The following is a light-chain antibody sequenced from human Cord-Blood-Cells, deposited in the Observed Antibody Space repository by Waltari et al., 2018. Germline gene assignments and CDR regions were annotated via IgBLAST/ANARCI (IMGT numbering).Light chain of an antibody. CDR2: DVS. J-gene: IGLJ2*01. CDR1: SRDVGGLKS. V-gene: IGLV2-14*01. CDR3: SSYTSSSTVV. Sequence: SALTQPASEPGSAGQAINIPCPGTSRDVGGLKSFLWYQPHPGKAPKLMIYDVSNRPSGVSNRFSGSKSGNTASLTISGLQAEDEADYYCSSYTSSSTVVFGGGTKLTVL.